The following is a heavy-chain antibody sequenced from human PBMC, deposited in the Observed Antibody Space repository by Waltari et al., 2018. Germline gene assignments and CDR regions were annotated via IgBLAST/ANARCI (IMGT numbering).Heavy chain of an antibody. CDR3: AIGVTRTGHRSLPSKWWTPSNYYYYMDV. CDR2: VNPNSGGT. V-gene: IGHV1-2*02. D-gene: IGHD2-15*01. J-gene: IGHJ6*03. Sequence: QVQLVQSGAEVKKPGASVKVSCKASGYTFTGYYMHWVRQAPGQGLEWMGWVNPNSGGTNYAQKFQGRVTMTRDTSISTAYMELSRLRSDDTAVYYCAIGVTRTGHRSLPSKWWTPSNYYYYMDVWGKGTTVTVSS. CDR1: GYTFTGYY.